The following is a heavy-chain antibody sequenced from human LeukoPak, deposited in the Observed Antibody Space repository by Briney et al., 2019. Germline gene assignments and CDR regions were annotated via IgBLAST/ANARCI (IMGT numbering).Heavy chain of an antibody. CDR2: IYPGDSDT. CDR1: GYSFTSYW. CDR3: ASPGGIDSSGYYGDLYFDY. Sequence: LGESLKISCKGSGYSFTSYWIGWVRQMPGKGLEWMGIIYPGDSDTRYSPSFQGQVTISADKSISTAYLQWSSLKASDTAMYYCASPGGIDSSGYYGDLYFDYWGQGTLVTVPS. V-gene: IGHV5-51*01. J-gene: IGHJ4*02. D-gene: IGHD3-22*01.